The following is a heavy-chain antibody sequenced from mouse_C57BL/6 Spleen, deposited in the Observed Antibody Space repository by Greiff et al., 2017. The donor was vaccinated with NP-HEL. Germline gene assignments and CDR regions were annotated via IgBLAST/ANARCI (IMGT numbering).Heavy chain of an antibody. V-gene: IGHV5-4*03. CDR1: GFTFSSYA. Sequence: EVMLVESGGGLVKPGGSLKLSCAASGFTFSSYAMSWVRQTPEKRLEWVATISDGGSYTYYPDNVKGRFTISRDNAKNNLYLQMSHLKSEDTAMYYCARGNDYGYAMDYWGQGTSVTVSS. CDR2: ISDGGSYT. J-gene: IGHJ4*01. CDR3: ARGNDYGYAMDY. D-gene: IGHD2-4*01.